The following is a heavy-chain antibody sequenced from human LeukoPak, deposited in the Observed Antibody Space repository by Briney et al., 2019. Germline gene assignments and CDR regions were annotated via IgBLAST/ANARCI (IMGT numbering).Heavy chain of an antibody. Sequence: SETLSLTCTVSGGSISSYYWSWIRQPPGKGLEWIGYIYYSGSTNYNPSLKSRVTISVDTSKNQFSLKLSSVTAADTAVYYCAREVSGIGTYYYYYYMDVWGKGTTVTVSS. CDR3: AREVSGIGTYYYYYYMDV. J-gene: IGHJ6*03. D-gene: IGHD3-10*01. CDR2: IYYSGST. CDR1: GGSISSYY. V-gene: IGHV4-59*12.